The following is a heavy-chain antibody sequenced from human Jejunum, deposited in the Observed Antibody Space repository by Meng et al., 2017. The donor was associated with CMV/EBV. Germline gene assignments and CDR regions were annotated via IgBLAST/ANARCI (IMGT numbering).Heavy chain of an antibody. V-gene: IGHV4-4*07. D-gene: IGHD5-12*01. CDR1: GGSISPYY. CDR2: IYTSGST. CDR3: ARENSGYDY. Sequence: QVQLQKPGPALVKPSDTLSRTCYSSGGSISPYYWTWIRPPAGKGREWIGRIYTSGSTHYNPSLKSRVTMSVDTSKNQFSLKLSSVTAADTAVYYCARENSGYDYWGQGTLVTVSS. J-gene: IGHJ4*02.